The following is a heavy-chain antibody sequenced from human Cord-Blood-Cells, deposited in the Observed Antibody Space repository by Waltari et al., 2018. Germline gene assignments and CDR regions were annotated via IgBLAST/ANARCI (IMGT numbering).Heavy chain of an antibody. V-gene: IGHV3-7*01. Sequence: EVQLVESGGGLVQPGGSLRLSCAASGFTFSSYWMSWVRQAPGKGLGWVANKKQNGSGKYYVDSVKGRFTISRDNAKNSLYLQMNSLRAEDTAVYYCARGYYDILTGYYTYWGQGTLVTVSS. CDR3: ARGYYDILTGYYTY. CDR2: KKQNGSGK. J-gene: IGHJ4*02. D-gene: IGHD3-9*01. CDR1: GFTFSSYW.